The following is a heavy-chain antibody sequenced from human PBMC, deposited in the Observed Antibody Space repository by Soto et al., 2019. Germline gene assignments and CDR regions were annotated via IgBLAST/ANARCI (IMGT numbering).Heavy chain of an antibody. CDR3: AKDVSSRRWFDP. CDR1: GASIRSYH. V-gene: IGHV4-4*07. CDR2: IQHTGNT. J-gene: IGHJ5*02. Sequence: SETLSLTCAVSGASIRSYHWSFLRQPAGKGLEWIGRIQHTGNTNYNPSLKSRVTMSADTSKNQISLRMTSVTAADTAVYFCAKDVSSRRWFDPWGQGVRVTAPQ. D-gene: IGHD3-16*01.